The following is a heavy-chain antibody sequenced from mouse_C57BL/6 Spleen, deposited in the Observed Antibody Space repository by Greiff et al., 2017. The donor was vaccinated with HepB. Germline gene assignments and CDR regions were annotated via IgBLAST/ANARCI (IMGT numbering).Heavy chain of an antibody. V-gene: IGHV1-31*01. CDR3: ARWNPTGTGAMDY. Sequence: EVMLVESGPELVKPGASVKISCKASGYSFTGYYMHWVKQSHGNILDWIGYIYPYNGVSSYNQKFKGKATLTVDKSSSTAYMELRSLTSEDSAVYYCARWNPTGTGAMDYWGQGTSVTVSS. CDR1: GYSFTGYY. J-gene: IGHJ4*01. D-gene: IGHD4-1*02. CDR2: IYPYNGVS.